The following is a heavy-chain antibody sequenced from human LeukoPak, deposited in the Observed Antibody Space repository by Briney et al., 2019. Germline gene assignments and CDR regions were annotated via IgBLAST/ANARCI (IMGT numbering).Heavy chain of an antibody. CDR2: ISSSSSTI. D-gene: IGHD6-6*01. J-gene: IGHJ3*02. CDR3: AREYSSSSGRAFDI. CDR1: GFTLSTYT. V-gene: IGHV3-48*02. Sequence: PGGSLRLSCAASGFTLSTYTINWVRQAPGKGLQWFSYISSSSSTIYYADSVKGRFTISRDNAKNSLYLQMNSLRDEDTAVYYCAREYSSSSGRAFDIWGQGTVVTVSS.